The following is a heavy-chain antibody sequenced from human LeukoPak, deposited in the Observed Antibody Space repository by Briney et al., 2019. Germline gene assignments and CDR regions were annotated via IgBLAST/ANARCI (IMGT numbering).Heavy chain of an antibody. D-gene: IGHD3-10*01. CDR3: ARSNCAPSSSGGYYNYFDY. CDR2: ISSIGNTI. V-gene: IGHV3-48*02. Sequence: GGSLRLSCAASGSTFSSYAMNWVRQAPGKGLEWVSYISSIGNTIYYADSVKGRFTISRDNAKNSLYLQMNSLRDEDTAVYFCARSNCAPSSSGGYYNYFDYWGQGTPVTVSS. CDR1: GSTFSSYA. J-gene: IGHJ4*02.